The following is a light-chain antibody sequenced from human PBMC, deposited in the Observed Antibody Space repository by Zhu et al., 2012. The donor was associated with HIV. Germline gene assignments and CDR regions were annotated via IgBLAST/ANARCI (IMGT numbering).Light chain of an antibody. CDR2: DAS. J-gene: IGKJ2*01. V-gene: IGKV3-20*01. CDR1: QSVSSSY. Sequence: EIVLTQSPGTLSLSPGERATLSCRASQSVSSSYLAWYQQKAGQAPRVLIYDASKRAAGIPDRISGSGSVTDFTLTISRVEPEDFAVYFCQQYGSSPYTFGQGTKLEIK. CDR3: QQYGSSPYT.